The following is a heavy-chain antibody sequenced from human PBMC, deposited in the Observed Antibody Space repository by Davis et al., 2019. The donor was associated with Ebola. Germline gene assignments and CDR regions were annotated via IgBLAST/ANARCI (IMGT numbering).Heavy chain of an antibody. CDR1: GFTFSSYA. J-gene: IGHJ4*02. CDR3: ARDRSDYYDSSGRFDY. CDR2: ISYDGSNK. D-gene: IGHD3-22*01. Sequence: GESLKISCAASGFTFSSYAMHWVRQAPGKGLEWVAVISYDGSNKYYADSVKGRFTISRDNSKNTLYLQMNSLRAEDTAVYYCARDRSDYYDSSGRFDYWGQGTLVTVSS. V-gene: IGHV3-30-3*01.